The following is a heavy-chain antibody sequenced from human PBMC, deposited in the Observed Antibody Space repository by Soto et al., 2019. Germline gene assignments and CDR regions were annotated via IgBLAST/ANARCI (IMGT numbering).Heavy chain of an antibody. J-gene: IGHJ6*03. CDR3: ARGSTIVVVPAAISPSMDV. CDR2: INPNSGGT. CDR1: GYTFTGYY. V-gene: IGHV1-2*04. Sequence: ASVKVSCKASGYTFTGYYMHWVRQAPGQGLEWMGWINPNSGGTNYAQKFQGWVTMTRDTSISTAYMELSRLRSDDTAVYYCARGSTIVVVPAAISPSMDVWGKGTTVTVSS. D-gene: IGHD2-2*01.